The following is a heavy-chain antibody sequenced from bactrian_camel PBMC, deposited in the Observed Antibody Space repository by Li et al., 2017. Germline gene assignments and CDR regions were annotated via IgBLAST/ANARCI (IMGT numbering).Heavy chain of an antibody. J-gene: IGHJ4*01. CDR2: MCWSIWGGSTT. Sequence: VQLVESGGGLVQAGGSLRLSCAASGFTFSSYAMAWVRQAPGKEREGVSCMCWSIWGGSTTYYTDSVKGRFTIYRDNAKNTVYLQLSSLKTEDMAMYYCGKGYSDYIPVLFNYMGQGTQVTVS. V-gene: IGHV3S40*01. D-gene: IGHD4*01. CDR1: GFTFSSYA.